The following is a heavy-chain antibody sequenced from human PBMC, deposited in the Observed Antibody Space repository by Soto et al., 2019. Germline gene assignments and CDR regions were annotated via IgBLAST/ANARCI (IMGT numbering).Heavy chain of an antibody. CDR2: IYYSGST. J-gene: IGHJ6*02. CDR3: ARGWSSSWARNLINYYYYGMDV. CDR1: GGSISSYY. V-gene: IGHV4-59*01. D-gene: IGHD6-13*01. Sequence: SETLSLTCTVSGGSISSYYWSWIRQPPGKGLEWIGYIYYSGSTNYNPSLKSRVTISVDTSKNQFSLKLSSVTAADTAVYYCARGWSSSWARNLINYYYYGMDVWGQGTTVTVSS.